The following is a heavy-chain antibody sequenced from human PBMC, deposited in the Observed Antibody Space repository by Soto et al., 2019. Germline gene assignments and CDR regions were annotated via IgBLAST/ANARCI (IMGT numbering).Heavy chain of an antibody. CDR2: YYSEST. D-gene: IGHD3-3*01. V-gene: IGHV4-59*01. CDR3: ARGWFSSGYFNGFDP. Sequence: PSETLSLTCTVSGGSISTYYWSWIRQPPGKGLEWIGYYSESTSYNPSLMSRVTISVDTSKNQFSLKLSSVTAADTAVYYCARGWFSSGYFNGFDPWGQGTLVTVS. J-gene: IGHJ5*02. CDR1: GGSISTYY.